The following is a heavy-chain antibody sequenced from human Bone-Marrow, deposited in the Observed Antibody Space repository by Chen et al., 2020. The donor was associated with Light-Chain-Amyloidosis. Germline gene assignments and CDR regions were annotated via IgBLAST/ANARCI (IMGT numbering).Heavy chain of an antibody. D-gene: IGHD1-26*01. J-gene: IGHJ4*02. CDR2: MNSAGSGT. CDR1: GFTFSTYW. Sequence: EVQLVESGGDLVQPGGSLSLSCAASGFTFSTYWMHWVRQAPGKGLVWVARMNSAGSGTSYADSVKGRFIISRDNAKNTLYLQMNSLRPEDTAVYYCAKAGSYRFDSWGQGTLVTVSS. V-gene: IGHV3-74*01. CDR3: AKAGSYRFDS.